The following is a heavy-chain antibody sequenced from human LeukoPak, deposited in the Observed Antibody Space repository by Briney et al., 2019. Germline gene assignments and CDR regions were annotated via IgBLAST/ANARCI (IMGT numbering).Heavy chain of an antibody. V-gene: IGHV5-51*01. J-gene: IGHJ4*02. D-gene: IGHD3-9*01. Sequence: GESLKISCKGSGYSFTSYWIGWVRQMPGKGLEWMGIIYPGDSDTRYSPSFQGQVTISADKSITTAYLQWSSLQASDTAMYYCARQPDYNVLTGYHKGHLDYWGQGTLVTVSS. CDR3: ARQPDYNVLTGYHKGHLDY. CDR2: IYPGDSDT. CDR1: GYSFTSYW.